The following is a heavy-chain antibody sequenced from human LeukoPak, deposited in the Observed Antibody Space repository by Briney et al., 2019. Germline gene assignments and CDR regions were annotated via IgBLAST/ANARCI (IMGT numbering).Heavy chain of an antibody. V-gene: IGHV3-23*01. Sequence: SGGSLRLSCEASGVTFSSYAMSWVRQAPGKGLEWVSAISGSGGSTYYADSVKGRFTISRDNSKNTLYLQMNSLRAEDTAVYYCAKDLILVGATVWDYWGQGTLVTVSS. CDR3: AKDLILVGATVWDY. CDR2: ISGSGGST. CDR1: GVTFSSYA. D-gene: IGHD1-26*01. J-gene: IGHJ4*02.